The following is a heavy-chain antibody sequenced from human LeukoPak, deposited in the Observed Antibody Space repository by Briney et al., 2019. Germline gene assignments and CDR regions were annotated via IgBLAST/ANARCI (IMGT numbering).Heavy chain of an antibody. CDR2: FDPEDGET. CDR3: ATVGYCSGGSCHVIFDY. V-gene: IGHV1-24*01. J-gene: IGHJ4*02. D-gene: IGHD2-15*01. CDR1: GYTLTELS. Sequence: ASVQVSCKVSGYTLTELSMHWVRQAPGKGLEWMGGFDPEDGETIYAQKFQGRVTMTEDTSTDTAYMELSSLRSEDTAVYYCATVGYCSGGSCHVIFDYWGQGTLVTVSS.